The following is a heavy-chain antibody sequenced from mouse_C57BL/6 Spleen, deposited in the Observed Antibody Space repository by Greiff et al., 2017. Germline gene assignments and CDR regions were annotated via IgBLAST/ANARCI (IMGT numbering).Heavy chain of an antibody. CDR1: GYTFTDYE. J-gene: IGHJ2*01. Sequence: QVQLQQSGAELVRPGASVTLSCKASGYTFTDYEMHWVKQTPVHGLEWIGAIDPETGGTAYNQKFNGKAILTADKSSSTAYMELRSLTSEDSAVYYCRRHGSSYEGDYWGQGTTLTVSS. V-gene: IGHV1-15*01. CDR2: IDPETGGT. CDR3: RRHGSSYEGDY. D-gene: IGHD1-1*01.